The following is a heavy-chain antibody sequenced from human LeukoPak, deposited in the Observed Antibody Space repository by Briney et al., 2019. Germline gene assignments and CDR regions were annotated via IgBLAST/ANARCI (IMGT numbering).Heavy chain of an antibody. D-gene: IGHD2-2*01. CDR2: IYTSGST. CDR3: AREPDIVVVNWFDP. J-gene: IGHJ5*02. CDR1: GGSISSYY. Sequence: PSETLSLTCTVSGGSISSYYWSWIRQPAGKGLEWIGRIYTSGSTNYNPSLKSRVTMSVDTSKNQFSLKLSSVTAADTAVYYSAREPDIVVVNWFDPWGQGTLVTVSS. V-gene: IGHV4-4*07.